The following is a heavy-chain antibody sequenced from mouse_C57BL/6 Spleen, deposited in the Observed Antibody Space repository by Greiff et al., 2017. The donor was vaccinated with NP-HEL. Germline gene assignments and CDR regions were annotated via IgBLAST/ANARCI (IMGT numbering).Heavy chain of an antibody. Sequence: EVKLVESGGGLVKPGGSLKLSCAASGFTFSSYTMSWVRQTPEKRLEWVATISGGGGNTYYPDSVKGRFTISRDNAKNTLYLQMSSLRSEDTALYYCARRSGYGYFDYWGQGTTLTVSS. CDR3: ARRSGYGYFDY. CDR2: ISGGGGNT. D-gene: IGHD3-2*02. V-gene: IGHV5-9*01. J-gene: IGHJ2*01. CDR1: GFTFSSYT.